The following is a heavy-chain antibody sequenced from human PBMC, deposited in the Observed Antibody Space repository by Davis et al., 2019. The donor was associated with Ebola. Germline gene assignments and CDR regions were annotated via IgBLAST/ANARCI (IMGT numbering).Heavy chain of an antibody. Sequence: SLKISCAASGFTFSSYDMHWVRQAPGKGLEWVSGISWNSETIIYADSVKGRFTISRDNAKNSLYLQMNSLRDEDTAVYYCAREHYDYIWGSYRHDAFDIWGQGTMVTVSS. CDR2: ISWNSETI. D-gene: IGHD3-16*02. J-gene: IGHJ3*02. V-gene: IGHV3-9*01. CDR1: GFTFSSYD. CDR3: AREHYDYIWGSYRHDAFDI.